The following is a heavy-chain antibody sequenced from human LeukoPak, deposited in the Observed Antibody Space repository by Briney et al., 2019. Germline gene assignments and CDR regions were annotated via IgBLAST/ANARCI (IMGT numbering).Heavy chain of an antibody. Sequence: ASVKVSCKASGYTFTGYYMHWVRQAPGQGLEWMGWINPNSGGTNYAQKFQGRVIMTRDTSITTVYMELSRLRSDDTAVYYCARVVAGAAASGDDAFDIWGQGTMVTVSS. CDR3: ARVVAGAAASGDDAFDI. CDR1: GYTFTGYY. D-gene: IGHD6-13*01. CDR2: INPNSGGT. V-gene: IGHV1-2*02. J-gene: IGHJ3*02.